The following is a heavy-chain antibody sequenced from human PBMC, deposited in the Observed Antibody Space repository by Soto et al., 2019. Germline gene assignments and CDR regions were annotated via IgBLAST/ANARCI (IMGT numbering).Heavy chain of an antibody. D-gene: IGHD1-26*01. J-gene: IGHJ4*02. CDR1: GFTFSSYD. CDR3: ARVARGVGATTVHFDY. Sequence: ESGGGVVQPGRSLRLSCAASGFTFSSYDMHWVRQAPGKGLEWVAVISYDGSNKYYADSVKGRFTISRDNSKNTLYLQMNSLRAEDTAVYYCARVARGVGATTVHFDYWGQGTLVTVSS. V-gene: IGHV3-30-3*01. CDR2: ISYDGSNK.